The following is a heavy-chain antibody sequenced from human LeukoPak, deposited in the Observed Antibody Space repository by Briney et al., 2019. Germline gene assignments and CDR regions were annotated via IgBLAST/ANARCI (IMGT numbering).Heavy chain of an antibody. CDR3: ARDSSSHAFDF. V-gene: IGHV4-31*03. CDR1: GGSISSGGYY. CDR2: IYYSGST. J-gene: IGHJ3*01. D-gene: IGHD6-13*01. Sequence: SETLSLTCTVSGGSISSGGYYWSWIRQHPGKGLEWIGYIYYSGSTYYNPSLKSRVTISVDTSKNQFSLKLSSVTAADAAVYYCARDSSSHAFDFWGPGTMVTVSS.